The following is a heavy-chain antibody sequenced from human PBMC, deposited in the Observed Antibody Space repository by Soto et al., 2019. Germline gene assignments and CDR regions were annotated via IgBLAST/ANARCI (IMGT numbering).Heavy chain of an antibody. CDR1: GYTFTSYD. D-gene: IGHD3-3*01. CDR3: ARGLGAYDFWSGYRRYYYYGMDV. Sequence: ASVKVSCKASGYTFTSYDINWVRQATGQGLEWMGWMNPNSGNTGYAQKFQGRVTMTRNTSISIAYMELSSLRSEDTAVYYCARGLGAYDFWSGYRRYYYYGMDVWGQGTTVTVSS. CDR2: MNPNSGNT. V-gene: IGHV1-8*01. J-gene: IGHJ6*02.